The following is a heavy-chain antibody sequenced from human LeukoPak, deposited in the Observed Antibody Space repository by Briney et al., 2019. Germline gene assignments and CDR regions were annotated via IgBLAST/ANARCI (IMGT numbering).Heavy chain of an antibody. Sequence: GGSLRLSCAASGLTFSSYGMRWVRQAPGKGLEWVSSISSSSSYIYYADSVNGRFTISRDNAKNTLYLQMNSLRAEDTAVYYCAKDRALVPAAMEAFDIWGQGTMVTVSS. CDR3: AKDRALVPAAMEAFDI. V-gene: IGHV3-21*04. J-gene: IGHJ3*02. CDR2: ISSSSSYI. D-gene: IGHD2-2*01. CDR1: GLTFSSYG.